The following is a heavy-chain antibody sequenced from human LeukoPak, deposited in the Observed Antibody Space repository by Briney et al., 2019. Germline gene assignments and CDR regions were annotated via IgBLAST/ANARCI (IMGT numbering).Heavy chain of an antibody. Sequence: GGSLRLSCAASGFTFSSYWMTWVRQAPGKGLEWVANIKQEGSEKYYVDTVKGRFTISRDNAKNSLYLQMNSLRAADTAVYYCARGRGGQVRGVIIMSYYYCMDVWGKGTTVTVSS. D-gene: IGHD3-10*01. CDR2: IKQEGSEK. J-gene: IGHJ6*03. V-gene: IGHV3-7*01. CDR3: ARGRGGQVRGVIIMSYYYCMDV. CDR1: GFTFSSYW.